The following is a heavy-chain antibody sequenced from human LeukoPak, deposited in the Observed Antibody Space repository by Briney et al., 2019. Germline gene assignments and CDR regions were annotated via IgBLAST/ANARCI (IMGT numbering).Heavy chain of an antibody. CDR3: AREPGNYFDY. D-gene: IGHD1-14*01. CDR1: GYTFTSYY. J-gene: IGHJ4*02. CDR2: INPSGGST. V-gene: IGHV1-46*01. Sequence: GASVKVSCKASGYTFTSYYMHWVRQAPGQGLEWMGIINPSGGSTSYAQKLQGRVTMTTDTSTSTAYMELRSLRSDDTAVYYCAREPGNYFDYWGQGTLVTVSS.